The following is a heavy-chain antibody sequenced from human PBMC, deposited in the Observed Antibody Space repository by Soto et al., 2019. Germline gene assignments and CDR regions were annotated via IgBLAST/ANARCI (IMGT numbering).Heavy chain of an antibody. CDR3: AKDTMIVVVSVDY. Sequence: GGSLRLPGGACGLSFTSYAISWVRQAPGKGLEWVSAISGSGGSTYYADSVKCRLTISRDNYKNTLYLQMNSLRDEDTAVYYCAKDTMIVVVSVDYWGKGTLVTVS. CDR1: GLSFTSYA. V-gene: IGHV3-23*01. CDR2: ISGSGGST. D-gene: IGHD3-22*01. J-gene: IGHJ4*02.